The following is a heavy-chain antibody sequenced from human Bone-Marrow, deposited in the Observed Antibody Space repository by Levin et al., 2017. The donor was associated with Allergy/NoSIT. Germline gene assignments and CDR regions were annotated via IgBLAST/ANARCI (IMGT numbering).Heavy chain of an antibody. CDR1: GDSITTNSY. Sequence: PSETLSLTCTVSGDSITTNSYWSWIRQYPGKGLEWIGYIYYSGHTYYSPSLKSRVSISQDISKNQFSLKLTSVTAADTAVYYCARERGLCSTTSCYLGRFDPWGQGTLVTVSS. V-gene: IGHV4-31*03. J-gene: IGHJ5*02. CDR3: ARERGLCSTTSCYLGRFDP. D-gene: IGHD2-2*01. CDR2: IYYSGHT.